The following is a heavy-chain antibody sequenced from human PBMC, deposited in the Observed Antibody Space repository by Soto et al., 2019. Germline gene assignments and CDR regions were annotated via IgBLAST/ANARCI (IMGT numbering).Heavy chain of an antibody. J-gene: IGHJ3*02. CDR2: IIPIFGTA. D-gene: IGHD3-22*01. CDR3: ARGISSGYYWFDAFDI. CDR1: GGTFSSYA. Sequence: SVKVSCKASGGTFSSYAVSWVRQAPGQGLEWMGGIIPIFGTANYAQKFQGRVTITADESTSTAYMELSSLRSEDTAVYYCARGISSGYYWFDAFDIWGQGTMVTVSS. V-gene: IGHV1-69*13.